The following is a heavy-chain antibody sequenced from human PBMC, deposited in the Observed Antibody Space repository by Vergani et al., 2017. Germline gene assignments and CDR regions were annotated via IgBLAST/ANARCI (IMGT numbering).Heavy chain of an antibody. CDR1: GYTFTGYY. Sequence: QVQLVQSGAEVKKPGASVKVSCKASGYTFTGYYMHWVRQAPGQGLEWMGWINPNSGGTNYAQKFQGRVTMIRDTSISTAYMELSRLRSDDTAVYYCARSGDSSGYHNWFDPWGQGTLVTVSS. CDR2: INPNSGGT. D-gene: IGHD3-22*01. CDR3: ARSGDSSGYHNWFDP. V-gene: IGHV1-2*02. J-gene: IGHJ5*02.